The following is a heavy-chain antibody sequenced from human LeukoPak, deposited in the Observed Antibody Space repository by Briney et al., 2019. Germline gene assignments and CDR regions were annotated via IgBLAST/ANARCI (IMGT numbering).Heavy chain of an antibody. V-gene: IGHV3-48*03. D-gene: IGHD6-13*01. CDR1: GFTFSSYE. Sequence: PGGSLRLPCAASGFTFSSYEMNWVRQAPGEGLEWVSYISRSGTTIYYADSVKGRFTISRDNAKNSLYLQMNSLRAEDAAVYYCARDLHSSRGDAFDYWGQGTLVTVSS. CDR3: ARDLHSSRGDAFDY. J-gene: IGHJ4*02. CDR2: ISRSGTTI.